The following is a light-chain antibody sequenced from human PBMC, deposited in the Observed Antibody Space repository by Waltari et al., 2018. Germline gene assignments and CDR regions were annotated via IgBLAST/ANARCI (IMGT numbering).Light chain of an antibody. CDR1: SGSVSTKFY. CDR3: VLYMGSGISV. Sequence: QPVVTQEPSFSVSPGGTVTLTCGLISGSVSTKFYPTWYQQTPGQAPRTLMYSTNTRSSGVPDRFSGSILGNKAALTITGAQADDESDYYCVLYMGSGISVFGGGTKLTVL. CDR2: STN. J-gene: IGLJ3*02. V-gene: IGLV8-61*01.